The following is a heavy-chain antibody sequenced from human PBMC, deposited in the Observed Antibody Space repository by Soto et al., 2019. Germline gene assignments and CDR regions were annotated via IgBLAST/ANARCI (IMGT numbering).Heavy chain of an antibody. J-gene: IGHJ4*02. V-gene: IGHV3-7*04. Sequence: VQLVESGGGLVQPGGSLRLSCAASGFNFSRYWMNWVRQAPGKGLEWVANSRPDTDDRFHADSVRGRFSISRDNAKKSLFLQMNNLRDEDTAVYYCAREDGTFDYWGQGTLVTVSS. CDR1: GFNFSRYW. CDR2: SRPDTDDR. D-gene: IGHD1-26*01. CDR3: AREDGTFDY.